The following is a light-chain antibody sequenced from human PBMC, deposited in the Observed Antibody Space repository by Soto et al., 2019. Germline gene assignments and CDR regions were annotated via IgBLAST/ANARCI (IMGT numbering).Light chain of an antibody. CDR2: DVS. CDR3: SSYTSSSTFVV. Sequence: QSALTQPASVSASPGQSITISCTRTSSDVGGYNSVSWYQQHPGKAPKLMIYDVSNRPSGVSNRFSGSKSGNTASLTISGLQAEYEADYYCSSYTSSSTFVVFGGGTKLTVL. J-gene: IGLJ2*01. CDR1: SSDVGGYNS. V-gene: IGLV2-14*01.